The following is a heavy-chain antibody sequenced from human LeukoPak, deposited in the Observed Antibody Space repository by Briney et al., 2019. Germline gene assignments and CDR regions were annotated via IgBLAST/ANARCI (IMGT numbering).Heavy chain of an antibody. CDR1: GGSISSSSHY. Sequence: SETLSLTCIVSGGSISSSSHYWGWIRQPPGKALEWIGSIYYSGSTHYNASLQSRVTISVDTSQNQISLELSFVTAADTAVYYCARGQTQYYDYWGQGTLVSVSS. J-gene: IGHJ4*02. D-gene: IGHD2/OR15-2a*01. CDR3: ARGQTQYYDY. CDR2: IYYSGST. V-gene: IGHV4-39*07.